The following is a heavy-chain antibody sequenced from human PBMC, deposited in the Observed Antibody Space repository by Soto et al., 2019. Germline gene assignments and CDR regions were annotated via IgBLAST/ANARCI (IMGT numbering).Heavy chain of an antibody. J-gene: IGHJ6*02. V-gene: IGHV6-1*01. CDR2: TYYRSKWYN. CDR1: GDSVSSNSAA. CDR3: ARDKGEAVAATGYYYYGMDV. Sequence: SQTLSLTCAISGDSVSSNSAAWNWIRQSPSRGLEWLGRTYYRSKWYNDYAVSVKSRITINPDTSKNQFSLQLNSVTPEDTAVYYCARDKGEAVAATGYYYYGMDVWAQGTTVTVSS. D-gene: IGHD6-19*01.